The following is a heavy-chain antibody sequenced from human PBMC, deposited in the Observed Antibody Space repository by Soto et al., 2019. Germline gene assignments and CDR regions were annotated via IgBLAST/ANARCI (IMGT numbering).Heavy chain of an antibody. V-gene: IGHV4-31*03. CDR2: IYYSGST. CDR3: ARDRRWTNWFDP. Sequence: NPSETLSLTCTVSGGSISSGGYYWSWIRQHPGKGLEWIGYIYYSGSTYYNPSLKSRVTISVDTSKNQFSLKLSSVTAADTAVYYCARDRRWTNWFDPWGQGTLVTVSS. CDR1: GGSISSGGYY. D-gene: IGHD2-15*01. J-gene: IGHJ5*02.